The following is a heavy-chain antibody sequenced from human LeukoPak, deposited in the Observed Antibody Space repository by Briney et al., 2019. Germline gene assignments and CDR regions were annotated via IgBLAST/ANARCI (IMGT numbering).Heavy chain of an antibody. CDR3: ARDIQNGKHVLRYPGWYFDL. CDR2: IPYDGRNK. CDR1: GFTFSSYA. D-gene: IGHD3-9*01. V-gene: IGHV3-30-3*01. J-gene: IGHJ2*01. Sequence: PGGSLRLSCAASGFTFSSYAMHWVRQPPGKGLEWVAVIPYDGRNKYYADSVKGRFTISRDNSKNTLYLQMNSLRSEDTAVYYCARDIQNGKHVLRYPGWYFDLWGRGTLVTVSS.